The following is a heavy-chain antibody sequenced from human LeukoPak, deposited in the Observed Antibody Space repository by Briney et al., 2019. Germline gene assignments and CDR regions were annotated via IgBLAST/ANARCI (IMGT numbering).Heavy chain of an antibody. J-gene: IGHJ2*01. D-gene: IGHD1-26*01. CDR1: GGSISSYY. Sequence: SETLSLTCTVSGGSISSYYWSWIRQPPGKGLEWIGYIYYSGSTNYNPSLKSRVTISVDTSKNQFSLKLSSVTAADTAVYYCARYARRPGVYSGSSRTSGLYWYFDLWGRGTLVTVSS. CDR2: IYYSGST. CDR3: ARYARRPGVYSGSSRTSGLYWYFDL. V-gene: IGHV4-59*08.